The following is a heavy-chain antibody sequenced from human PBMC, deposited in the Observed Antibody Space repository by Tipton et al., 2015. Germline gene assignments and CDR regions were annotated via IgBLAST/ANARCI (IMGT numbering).Heavy chain of an antibody. CDR1: GFTFRSYE. J-gene: IGHJ6*02. CDR2: ISSSGGTL. V-gene: IGHV3-48*03. Sequence: SLRLSCAASGFTFRSYEMNWVRQAPGKGLEWVSYISSSGGTLYYADSVKGRFTISRDNAKKSLYLQMNSLRDEDTAVYYCARFDCSGGNCYSDGMDVWGRGTTVTVS. D-gene: IGHD2-15*01. CDR3: ARFDCSGGNCYSDGMDV.